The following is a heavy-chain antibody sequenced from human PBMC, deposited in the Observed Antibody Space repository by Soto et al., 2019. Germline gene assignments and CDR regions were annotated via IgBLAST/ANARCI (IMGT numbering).Heavy chain of an antibody. V-gene: IGHV1-3*01. D-gene: IGHD2-2*02. CDR3: ASSFTVPAAIGY. CDR2: INAGNGNT. CDR1: GYTFTSYA. J-gene: IGHJ4*02. Sequence: ASVKVSCKASGYTFTSYAMHWVRQAPGQRLEWMGWINAGNGNTKYSQKFQGRVTITRDTSASTAYMELSSLRFEDTAVYYCASSFTVPAAIGYGGQGTLVTVSS.